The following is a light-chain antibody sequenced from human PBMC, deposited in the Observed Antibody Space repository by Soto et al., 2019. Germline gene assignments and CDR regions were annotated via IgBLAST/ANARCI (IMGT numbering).Light chain of an antibody. V-gene: IGKV3D-15*01. Sequence: EIVMTQSPATLSVSPGETASLSSRASQSAGNFLAWYQQKPGQAPRLLIYYISTRATGIPARFSGSGSGTEFTLTISSLQSEDFGVYYCQQYNNWPPITFGQGTRLEIK. CDR2: YIS. J-gene: IGKJ5*01. CDR1: QSAGNF. CDR3: QQYNNWPPIT.